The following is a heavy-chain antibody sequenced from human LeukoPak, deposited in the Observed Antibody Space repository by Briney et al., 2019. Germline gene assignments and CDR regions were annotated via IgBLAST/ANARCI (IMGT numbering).Heavy chain of an antibody. Sequence: GGCLRLSCAASGFTFSSYGMHWVRQAPGKGLEWVAFIRYDGSNKYYADSVKGRFTISRDNSKNTLYLQMNSLRAEDTAVYYCAKDQLKYSYGFDYWGQGTLVTVSS. V-gene: IGHV3-30*02. D-gene: IGHD5-18*01. J-gene: IGHJ4*02. CDR2: IRYDGSNK. CDR1: GFTFSSYG. CDR3: AKDQLKYSYGFDY.